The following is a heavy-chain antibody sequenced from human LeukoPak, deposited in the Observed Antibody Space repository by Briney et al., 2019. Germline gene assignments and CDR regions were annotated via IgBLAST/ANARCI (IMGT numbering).Heavy chain of an antibody. Sequence: GGSLRLSCAASGFTFSSYGMHWVRQAPGKGLEWVAVISYDGSNKYYADSVKGRFTISRDNSKNTLYLQMNSLRAEDTAVYYCAKEYSSSWFHPYYGMDVWGQGTTVIVSS. D-gene: IGHD6-13*01. V-gene: IGHV3-30*18. J-gene: IGHJ6*02. CDR3: AKEYSSSWFHPYYGMDV. CDR1: GFTFSSYG. CDR2: ISYDGSNK.